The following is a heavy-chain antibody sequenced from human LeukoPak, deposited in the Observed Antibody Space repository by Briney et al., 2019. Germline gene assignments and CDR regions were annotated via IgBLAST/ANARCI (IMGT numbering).Heavy chain of an antibody. CDR3: ARDYYDSSGYAEYFQH. V-gene: IGHV1-18*01. D-gene: IGHD3-22*01. J-gene: IGHJ1*01. Sequence: GASVKVSCKASGYTXTNYGISWVRQAPGQGLEWMGWRSAYNGNTNYAQKLQGRVTMTTDTSTSTAYMELRSLRSDDTAVYYCARDYYDSSGYAEYFQHWGQGTLVTVSS. CDR2: RSAYNGNT. CDR1: GYTXTNYG.